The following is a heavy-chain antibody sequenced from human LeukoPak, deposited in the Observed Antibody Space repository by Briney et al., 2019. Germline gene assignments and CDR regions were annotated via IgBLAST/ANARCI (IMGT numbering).Heavy chain of an antibody. CDR1: GFTFSSYS. CDR3: ARDRTRGIGGPFDY. J-gene: IGHJ4*02. Sequence: GGSLRLSCAASGFTFSSYSVNWVRQAPGKGLEWVSSISSSSSYIYYADSVKGRFTISRDNAKNSLYLQMNSLRAEDTAVYYCARDRTRGIGGPFDYWGQGNLVTVSS. CDR2: ISSSSSYI. D-gene: IGHD2-15*01. V-gene: IGHV3-21*01.